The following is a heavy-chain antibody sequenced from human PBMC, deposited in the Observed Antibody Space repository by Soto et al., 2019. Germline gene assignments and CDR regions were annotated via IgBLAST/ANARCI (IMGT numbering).Heavy chain of an antibody. J-gene: IGHJ6*02. D-gene: IGHD3-3*01. V-gene: IGHV3-23*01. CDR2: ISGSGGST. CDR3: EKGLRFFLSEYYGMDV. CDR1: GFTFSSYA. Sequence: GGSLRLSCAASGFTFSSYAMSWVRQAPGKGLEWVSAISGSGGSTYYADSVKGRFTISRDNSKNTLYLQMNSLRAEDTAVYYCEKGLRFFLSEYYGMDVWGQGTTVTVSS.